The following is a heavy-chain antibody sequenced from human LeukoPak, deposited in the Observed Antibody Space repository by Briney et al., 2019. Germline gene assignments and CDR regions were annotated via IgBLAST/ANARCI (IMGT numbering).Heavy chain of an antibody. Sequence: ASVKVSCKASGGTFSSYAISWVRQAPGQGLEWMGGIIPIFGTANYAQKFQGRVTITADKSTSTAYMELSSLRSEDTAVYYCAKAKKAMVPQGYFDYWGQGTLVTVSS. CDR1: GGTFSSYA. V-gene: IGHV1-69*06. D-gene: IGHD5-18*01. CDR3: AKAKKAMVPQGYFDY. J-gene: IGHJ4*02. CDR2: IIPIFGTA.